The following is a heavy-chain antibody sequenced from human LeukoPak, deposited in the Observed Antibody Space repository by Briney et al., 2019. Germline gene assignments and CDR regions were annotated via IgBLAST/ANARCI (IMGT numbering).Heavy chain of an antibody. CDR2: ISGYNGYT. CDR1: GYTFTSYG. D-gene: IGHD6-13*01. V-gene: IGHV1-18*01. J-gene: IGHJ4*02. Sequence: ASVKVSCKASGYTFTSYGISWVRQAPGQGLEWMGWISGYNGYTHYANNHQGRVTMTTDTSTSTAYMELRSLRSDDTAVYYCASPSPGGGAAGLFDYWGQGTLVTVSS. CDR3: ASPSPGGGAAGLFDY.